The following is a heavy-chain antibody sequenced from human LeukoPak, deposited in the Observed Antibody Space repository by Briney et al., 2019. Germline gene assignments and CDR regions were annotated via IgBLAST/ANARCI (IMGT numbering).Heavy chain of an antibody. CDR2: ISVSGGST. Sequence: GGTLRLSCAASGFTFSNYGMSWVRQAPGKGLEWVSTISVSGGSTYYADSVKGRFTISRDNSKNTLYLQMNSLRAEDTAIYYCAKDFVYGSRFPRPLDYWGQGTLVTVSS. J-gene: IGHJ4*02. D-gene: IGHD3-3*01. V-gene: IGHV3-23*01. CDR1: GFTFSNYG. CDR3: AKDFVYGSRFPRPLDY.